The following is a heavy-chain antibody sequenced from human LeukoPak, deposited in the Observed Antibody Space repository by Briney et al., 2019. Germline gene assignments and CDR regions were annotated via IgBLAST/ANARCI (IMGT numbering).Heavy chain of an antibody. J-gene: IGHJ4*02. CDR2: ISYDGSNK. CDR1: GFTFSSYG. V-gene: IGHV3-30*18. Sequence: PGRSLGLSCAASGFTFSSYGMHWVRQAPGKGLEWVAVISYDGSNKYYADSVKGRFTISRDNPKNTLYLQMNSLRAEDTAVYYCAKDGLIYGDYVGYFDYWGQGTLVTVSS. D-gene: IGHD4-17*01. CDR3: AKDGLIYGDYVGYFDY.